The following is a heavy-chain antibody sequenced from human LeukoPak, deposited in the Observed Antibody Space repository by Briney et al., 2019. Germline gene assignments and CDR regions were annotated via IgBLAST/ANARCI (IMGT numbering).Heavy chain of an antibody. CDR3: ARGPGSGSYYNVGDYFDY. Sequence: GGSLRLSCAASGFIVSSTYMSWVRQAPGKGLEWVSVIYSGGSTYYADSLKGRFTISRDNSKNTLYLQMNSLRAEDTAVYYCARGPGSGSYYNVGDYFDYWGQGTLVTVSS. D-gene: IGHD3-10*01. J-gene: IGHJ4*02. V-gene: IGHV3-53*01. CDR1: GFIVSSTY. CDR2: IYSGGST.